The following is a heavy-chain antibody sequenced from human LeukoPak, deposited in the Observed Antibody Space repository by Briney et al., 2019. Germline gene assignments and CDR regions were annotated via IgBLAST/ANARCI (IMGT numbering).Heavy chain of an antibody. CDR3: ARGDDFWSGSSLRLDP. CDR2: IYYSGST. J-gene: IGHJ5*02. D-gene: IGHD3-3*01. Sequence: SETLSLTCTVSGGSISSYYWSWIRQPPGKGLEWIGYIYYSGSTNYNPSLKSRVTISVDTSKNQFSLKLSSVTAADTALYYCARGDDFWSGSSLRLDPWGQGTLVTVSS. V-gene: IGHV4-59*01. CDR1: GGSISSYY.